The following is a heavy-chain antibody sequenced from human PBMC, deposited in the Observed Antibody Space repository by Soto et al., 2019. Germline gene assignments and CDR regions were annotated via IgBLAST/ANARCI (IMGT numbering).Heavy chain of an antibody. CDR3: ARDGTAAAGTVYYYYGMDV. Sequence: QVQLVESGGGVVQPGRSLRLSCAVSGFTFSSYGMHWVRQAPGKGLEWVAVIWYDGSNKYYADSVKGRFTISRDNSKNTLYLQMNSLRAEDTAVYYCARDGTAAAGTVYYYYGMDVWGQGTTVTVSS. D-gene: IGHD6-13*01. CDR1: GFTFSSYG. J-gene: IGHJ6*02. V-gene: IGHV3-33*01. CDR2: IWYDGSNK.